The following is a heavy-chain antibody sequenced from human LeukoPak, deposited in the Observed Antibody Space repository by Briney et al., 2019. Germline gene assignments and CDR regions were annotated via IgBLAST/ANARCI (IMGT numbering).Heavy chain of an antibody. V-gene: IGHV3-23*01. CDR3: ARDGSLEGAANPYFDY. CDR1: GFTFSSYG. D-gene: IGHD1-26*01. J-gene: IGHJ4*02. CDR2: MSGRGGST. Sequence: GGSLRLSCAASGFTFSSYGMHWVRQAPEKGLEWVSTMSGRGGSTYYADSVKGRFTISRDNSKNTLYLQMNSLRAEDTAVYYCARDGSLEGAANPYFDYWGQGTLVTVSS.